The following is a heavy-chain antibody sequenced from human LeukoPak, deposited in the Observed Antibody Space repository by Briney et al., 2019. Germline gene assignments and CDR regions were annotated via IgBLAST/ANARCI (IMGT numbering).Heavy chain of an antibody. J-gene: IGHJ4*02. V-gene: IGHV4-39*01. CDR2: IYNRGST. D-gene: IGHD3-22*01. CDR1: GGALNSTRYH. Sequence: SETLSLTCTVSGGALNSTRYHWGWIRQPPGKGLEWIGTIYNRGSTFYNPSLESRVTISVDTPKNQFSLRSTSVTAADTAVYHCARVGYDRSGYYLRPFDYWGQGTLVTVSS. CDR3: ARVGYDRSGYYLRPFDY.